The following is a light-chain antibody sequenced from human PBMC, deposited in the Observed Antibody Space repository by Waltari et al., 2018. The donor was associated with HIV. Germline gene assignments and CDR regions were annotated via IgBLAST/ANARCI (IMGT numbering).Light chain of an antibody. CDR3: ATWDNRLSAVV. CDR2: GNS. J-gene: IGLJ2*01. Sequence: QSVLTQPPSLSAAPGQKVTISCSGSSVNIGNNYVAGYQQLSGTAPTLLISGNSKRPSVIPDRFSGSKSGTSATLGITVLQTGDEADYYCATWDNRLSAVVFGGGTELTVL. V-gene: IGLV1-51*01. CDR1: SVNIGNNY.